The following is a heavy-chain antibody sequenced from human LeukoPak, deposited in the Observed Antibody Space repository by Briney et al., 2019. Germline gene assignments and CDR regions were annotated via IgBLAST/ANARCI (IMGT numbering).Heavy chain of an antibody. D-gene: IGHD3-22*01. Sequence: PVKVSCKASGGTFSNYAISWVRQAPGQGLEWMGRIIPIFGTTNYAQKFQGRVTITTDESTSTAYMEPSSLRSEDTAVYYCARGGEANYYDTSGYYLYYYWGQGTLVTVSS. CDR1: GGTFSNYA. CDR2: IIPIFGTT. V-gene: IGHV1-69*05. CDR3: ARGGEANYYDTSGYYLYYY. J-gene: IGHJ4*02.